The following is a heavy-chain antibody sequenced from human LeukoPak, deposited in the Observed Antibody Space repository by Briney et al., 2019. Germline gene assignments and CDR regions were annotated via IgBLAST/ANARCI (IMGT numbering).Heavy chain of an antibody. CDR2: ISYDGSNK. Sequence: TGGSLRLSCAASGFTFSSYAMHWVRRAPGKGLEWVAVISYDGSNKYYADSVKGRFTISRDISTDTLWLQMDSLRTEDTAVYYCAKGPLRGTAAAIDYWGQGTLVTVSS. CDR1: GFTFSSYA. V-gene: IGHV3-30-3*01. D-gene: IGHD2-2*01. J-gene: IGHJ4*02. CDR3: AKGPLRGTAAAIDY.